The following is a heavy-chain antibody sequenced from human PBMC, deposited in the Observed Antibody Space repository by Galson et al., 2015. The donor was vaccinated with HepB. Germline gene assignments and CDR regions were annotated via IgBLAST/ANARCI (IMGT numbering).Heavy chain of an antibody. CDR1: GFTFSSYW. CDR3: SRRSIFGVVIQGYFFDS. V-gene: IGHV3-7*01. D-gene: IGHD3-3*01. J-gene: IGHJ4*02. Sequence: SLRLSCAASGFTFSSYWMSWVRQAAGKGLEWVANIKHDGGEKYYVDSVKGRFTISRDNAKNSLYLQMNSLRVEDTAVYYCSRRSIFGVVIQGYFFDSWGQGTLVTVSS. CDR2: IKHDGGEK.